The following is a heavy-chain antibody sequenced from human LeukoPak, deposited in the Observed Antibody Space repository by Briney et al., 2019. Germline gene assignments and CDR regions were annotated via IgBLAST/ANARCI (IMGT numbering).Heavy chain of an antibody. CDR3: AKDSLVVVTAIPGWFDP. CDR1: GFTFSDYY. CDR2: ISSSGSTI. V-gene: IGHV3-11*01. D-gene: IGHD2-21*02. Sequence: GGSLRLSCAASGFTFSDYYMSWIRQAPGKGLEWVSYISSSGSTIYYADSVKGRFTISRDNAKNSLYLQMNSLRAEDTAVYYCAKDSLVVVTAIPGWFDPWGQGTLVTVSS. J-gene: IGHJ5*02.